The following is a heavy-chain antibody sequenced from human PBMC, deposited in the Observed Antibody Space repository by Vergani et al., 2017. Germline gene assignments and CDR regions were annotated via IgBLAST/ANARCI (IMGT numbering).Heavy chain of an antibody. D-gene: IGHD2-8*01. CDR3: ARGWWDCTHIRCSPPSY. V-gene: IGHV3-33*01. J-gene: IGHJ4*02. CDR2: TWYDGNNK. Sequence: QVQLVESGGGVVQPGRSLRLSCAASGFTFNQYGMHWVRQAPGKGLEWVAVTWYDGNNKQYADSVKGRFTISRDNSKSTMYLQMNSLRDEDTGVYYCARGWWDCTHIRCSPPSYWGQGTQVTVSS. CDR1: GFTFNQYG.